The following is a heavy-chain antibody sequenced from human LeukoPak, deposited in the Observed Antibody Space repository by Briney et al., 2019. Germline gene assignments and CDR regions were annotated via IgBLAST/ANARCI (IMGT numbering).Heavy chain of an antibody. CDR2: ISSSSSYI. Sequence: PGGSLRLSCAASGFTFSSYSMNWVRRAPGKGLEWVSSISSSSSYIYYADSVKGRFTISRDNAKNSLYLQMNSLRAEDTAVYYCARGNYDILTGYGGTFDYWGQGTLVTVSS. J-gene: IGHJ4*02. CDR3: ARGNYDILTGYGGTFDY. CDR1: GFTFSSYS. D-gene: IGHD3-9*01. V-gene: IGHV3-21*01.